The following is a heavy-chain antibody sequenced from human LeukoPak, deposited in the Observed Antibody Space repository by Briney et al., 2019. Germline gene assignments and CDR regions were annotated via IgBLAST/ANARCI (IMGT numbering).Heavy chain of an antibody. CDR1: GFTFSTYG. J-gene: IGHJ4*02. V-gene: IGHV3-30*02. D-gene: IGHD3-9*01. Sequence: GGSLRLSCAASGFTFSTYGMHWVRQAPGKGLEWVAFIRYDGSNKYYADSVKGRFTISRDNSKNTLYLQMNSLRAEDTAVYYCAKPTPHCDWLLYPQPFDYWGQGTLVTVSS. CDR2: IRYDGSNK. CDR3: AKPTPHCDWLLYPQPFDY.